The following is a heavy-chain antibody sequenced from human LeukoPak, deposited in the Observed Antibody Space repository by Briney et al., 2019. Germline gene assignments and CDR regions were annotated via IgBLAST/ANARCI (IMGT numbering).Heavy chain of an antibody. CDR3: ARGHYYDFWSGYYHDAFGI. V-gene: IGHV4-4*07. D-gene: IGHD3-3*01. J-gene: IGHJ3*02. CDR2: IYSSGGT. Sequence: SETLSLTCTVSGGSISSHYWSWIRQPAGKGLEWIGRIYSSGGTEYNTSLNLKSRVTISVDTSKNQFSLKLSSVTAADTAVYYCARGHYYDFWSGYYHDAFGIWGQGTMVTVSS. CDR1: GGSISSHY.